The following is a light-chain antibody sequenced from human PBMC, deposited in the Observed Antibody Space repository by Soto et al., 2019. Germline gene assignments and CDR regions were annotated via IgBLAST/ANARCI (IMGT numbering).Light chain of an antibody. J-gene: IGKJ2*01. V-gene: IGKV1-39*01. CDR2: AAS. Sequence: DIQMTQSPSSLSASVGDRVTITCRASQTISSYLNWYQQKPGKAPKLLIYAASSLQSGVPSRFSGSVSGIDFTLTISSLQPEDFAIYYCQQSYNTPQYTFGQGTELEIK. CDR3: QQSYNTPQYT. CDR1: QTISSY.